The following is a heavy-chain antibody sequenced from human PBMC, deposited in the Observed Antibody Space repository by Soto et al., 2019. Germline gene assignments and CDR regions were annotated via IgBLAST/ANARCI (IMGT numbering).Heavy chain of an antibody. CDR2: ISTDNGNT. CDR3: ARDQGIATFGVYSMYYYGMDV. Sequence: ASVKIYCKTSGYTFTSYVIIWVVPFTGKGLEWMGWISTDNGNTKYAQHLQGRVSMTTDTSTSTAYMDLRSLRSDDTAVYYCARDQGIATFGVYSMYYYGMDVWGQGTTVTVSS. V-gene: IGHV1-18*01. D-gene: IGHD3-3*01. CDR1: GYTFTSYV. J-gene: IGHJ6*02.